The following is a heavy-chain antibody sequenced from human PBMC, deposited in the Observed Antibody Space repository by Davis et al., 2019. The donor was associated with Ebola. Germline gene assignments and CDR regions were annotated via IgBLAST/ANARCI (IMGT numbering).Heavy chain of an antibody. J-gene: IGHJ3*02. CDR2: ISGSGGST. D-gene: IGHD1-26*01. CDR1: EFTFSGYA. V-gene: IGHV3-23*01. CDR3: AAAEWELLLGDAFDI. Sequence: GESLKISCAASEFTFSGYAMSWVRQAPGKGLEWVSAISGSGGSTYYAGSVKGRFTISRDNSRNTLYLQMNSLRAEDTAVYYCAAAEWELLLGDAFDIWGQGTMVAVSS.